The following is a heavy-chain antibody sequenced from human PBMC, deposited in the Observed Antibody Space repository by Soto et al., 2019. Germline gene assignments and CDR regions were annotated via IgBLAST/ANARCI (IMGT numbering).Heavy chain of an antibody. D-gene: IGHD2-21*01. CDR1: GYTFTSYA. J-gene: IGHJ4*02. V-gene: IGHV1-3*01. CDR3: ARDVGVELSDY. Sequence: QVQLVQSGAEVKKPGASVKVSCKASGYTFTSYAMLWVRQAPGQRLEWMGWINAGNGNTKYSQKFQGRVTITRDTSASTAYMDLSSLRSEDTAVYYCARDVGVELSDYWGQGTLVTVSS. CDR2: INAGNGNT.